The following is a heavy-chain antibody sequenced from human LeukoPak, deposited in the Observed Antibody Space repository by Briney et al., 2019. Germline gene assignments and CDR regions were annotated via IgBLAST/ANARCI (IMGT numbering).Heavy chain of an antibody. Sequence: GGSLRLSCAASGFTFNNYNMNWVRQAPGKGLEWVSFISFSTTTIYYADSVKGWFTISRDNAKNSLYLQMNGLRAEDTAVYYCARGVKSAIGKWNYVWFDPWGPGTLVTVSS. CDR1: GFTFNNYN. CDR3: ARGVKSAIGKWNYVWFDP. V-gene: IGHV3-48*01. J-gene: IGHJ5*02. D-gene: IGHD1-7*01. CDR2: ISFSTTTI.